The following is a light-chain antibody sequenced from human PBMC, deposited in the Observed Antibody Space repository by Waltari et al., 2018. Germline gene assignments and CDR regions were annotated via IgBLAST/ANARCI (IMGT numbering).Light chain of an antibody. Sequence: QSALTQPASVSGSPGQSIPISCSGTASDVGAYDFVSWYQQHPGKAPHLIIYEVSNRPSGISNRFSASKSGNTASLTISGLQAEDEADYYCSSYTTSSAPGVFGTGTRVTVL. CDR2: EVS. CDR1: ASDVGAYDF. J-gene: IGLJ1*01. CDR3: SSYTTSSAPGV. V-gene: IGLV2-14*01.